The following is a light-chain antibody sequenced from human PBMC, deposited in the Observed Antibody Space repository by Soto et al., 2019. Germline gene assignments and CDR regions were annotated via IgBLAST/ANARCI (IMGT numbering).Light chain of an antibody. Sequence: EIVLTQSLANRSLCPGERATLSCRARQRVSSYLASYQQNPGLAPRLLIYDASNRATGIPARFRGSGSGTDCTLTISSLEPEDFAVYYCQQRSNWPPGVTFGPATKVDIK. CDR1: QRVSSY. CDR2: DAS. CDR3: QQRSNWPPGVT. V-gene: IGKV3-11*01. J-gene: IGKJ3*01.